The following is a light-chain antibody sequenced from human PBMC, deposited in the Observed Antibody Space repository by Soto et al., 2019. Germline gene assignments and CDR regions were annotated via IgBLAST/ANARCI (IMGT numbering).Light chain of an antibody. CDR2: GTS. CDR3: QKYGSWT. Sequence: EIVLTQSPGTLSVSPGERATLSCRASQTISSNNLAWYQQKPGQAPSLLIYGTSSRATGIPDRFSGSGSGKDFTLTISRLEHEDSAIYYCQKYGSWTFGQGTKVEI. CDR1: QTISSNN. V-gene: IGKV3-20*01. J-gene: IGKJ1*01.